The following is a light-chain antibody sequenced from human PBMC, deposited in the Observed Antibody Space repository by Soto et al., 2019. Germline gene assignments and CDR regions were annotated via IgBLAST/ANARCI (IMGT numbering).Light chain of an antibody. Sequence: EIVLTQSPATLSLSPGXRATLSCRASQSISNYLAWYQQKPGQAPRLLIYDASDRATGIPARFSGSGSGTDFSLTISRLEPEDFAVYYCQQRSNWPRFGQGTRLEIK. CDR3: QQRSNWPR. CDR1: QSISNY. CDR2: DAS. J-gene: IGKJ5*01. V-gene: IGKV3-11*01.